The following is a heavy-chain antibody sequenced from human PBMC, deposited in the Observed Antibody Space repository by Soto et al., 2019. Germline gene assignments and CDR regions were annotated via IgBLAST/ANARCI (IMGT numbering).Heavy chain of an antibody. CDR3: AHAGDYDLLTFDH. CDR2: INPSGGST. V-gene: IGHV1-46*01. Sequence: AXVKVSCKASGYRFTTYQMHWVRRAPGQGLEWMGTINPSGGSTSYAQRFQGRVTMTRDTSTSTVYMQLSSLRSEDTATYFCAHAGDYDLLTFDHWGPGTLVTVSS. CDR1: GYRFTTYQ. J-gene: IGHJ4*02. D-gene: IGHD4-17*01.